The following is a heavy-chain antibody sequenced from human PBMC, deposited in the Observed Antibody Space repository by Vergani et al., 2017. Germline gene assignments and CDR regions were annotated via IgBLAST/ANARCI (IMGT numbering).Heavy chain of an antibody. CDR2: ISSSGSTI. D-gene: IGHD6-19*01. Sequence: EVQLVESGGGLVQPGGSLRLSCAASGFTFSSYEMNWVRQAPGKGLEWVSYISSSGSTIYYADSVKGRFTISRDNAKNSLYLQMNSLRAEDTAVYYCAGEGGGIAVAPDYWGQGTLVTVSS. CDR3: AGEGGGIAVAPDY. J-gene: IGHJ4*02. CDR1: GFTFSSYE. V-gene: IGHV3-48*03.